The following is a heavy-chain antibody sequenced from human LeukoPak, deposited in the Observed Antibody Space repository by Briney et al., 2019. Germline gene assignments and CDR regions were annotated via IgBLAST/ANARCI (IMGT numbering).Heavy chain of an antibody. V-gene: IGHV3-7*01. CDR3: ARAIRGSAVDTGDR. CDR1: GLTFSRYW. J-gene: IGHJ4*02. Sequence: GGSLRLSCAASGLTFSRYWMRWVRQAPGKGLEGVANIKNDGSEEYYVDSVEGRFTISRDNARNSLFLQMNSLTVEDTAVYYCARAIRGSAVDTGDRWGQGTLVTVSS. D-gene: IGHD3-10*01. CDR2: IKNDGSEE.